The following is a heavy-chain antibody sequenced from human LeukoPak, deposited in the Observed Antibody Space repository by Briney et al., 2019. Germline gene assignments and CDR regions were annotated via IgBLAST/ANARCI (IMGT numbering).Heavy chain of an antibody. CDR3: AELGITMIGGV. Sequence: GGSLRLSCAASGFTFTNAYMTWVRQAPGKGLEWVSYISSSGSTIYYADSVKGRFTISRDNAKNSLYLQMNSLRAEDTAVYYCAELGITMIGGVWGKGTTVTISS. V-gene: IGHV3-11*04. D-gene: IGHD3-10*02. CDR1: GFTFTNAY. CDR2: ISSSGSTI. J-gene: IGHJ6*04.